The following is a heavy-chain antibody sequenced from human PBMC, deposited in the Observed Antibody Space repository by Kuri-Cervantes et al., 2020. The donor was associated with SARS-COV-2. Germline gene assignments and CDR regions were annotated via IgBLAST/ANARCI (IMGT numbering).Heavy chain of an antibody. J-gene: IGHJ4*02. CDR3: ARQASIVGATTGFNY. D-gene: IGHD1-26*01. CDR1: GCSFTSYW. Sequence: KVSCKGSGCSFTSYWIGWVRQMPGKGLEWMGIIYPGDSDTRYSPSFQGQVTISADKSISTAYLQWSSLKASDTAMYYCARQASIVGATTGFNYWGQGTLVTVSS. V-gene: IGHV5-51*01. CDR2: IYPGDSDT.